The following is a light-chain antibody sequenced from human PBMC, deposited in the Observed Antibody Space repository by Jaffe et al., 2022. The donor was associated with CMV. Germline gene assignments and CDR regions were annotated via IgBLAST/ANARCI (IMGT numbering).Light chain of an antibody. V-gene: IGKV1-39*01. CDR1: QTINSY. Sequence: DIQMTQSPSSLSASVGDRVTITCRASQTINSYLNWYQQKPEEAPKLLIYGASGLQNGVPPRFSGSGSGTDYTLTITSLQPEDFATYYCQQSDTSPFTFGPGTIVDF. CDR2: GAS. CDR3: QQSDTSPFT. J-gene: IGKJ3*01.